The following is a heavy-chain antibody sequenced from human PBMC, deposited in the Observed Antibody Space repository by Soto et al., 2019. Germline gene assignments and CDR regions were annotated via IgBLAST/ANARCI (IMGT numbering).Heavy chain of an antibody. J-gene: IGHJ3*02. V-gene: IGHV3-11*01. CDR3: ARAYSDAFDI. CDR2: ISSSGTGI. D-gene: IGHD2-15*01. Sequence: GASVKVSCAASGFTFSDYYMTWIHQAPGKGLEWVSYISSSGTGIYYADSVKGRFTISRDNAKNSLYLQMSSLRAEDTAVYYCARAYSDAFDIWGQGTMVTVSS. CDR1: GFTFSDYY.